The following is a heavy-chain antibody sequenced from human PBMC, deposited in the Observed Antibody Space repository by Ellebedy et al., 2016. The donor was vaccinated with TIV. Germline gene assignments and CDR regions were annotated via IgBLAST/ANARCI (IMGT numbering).Heavy chain of an antibody. D-gene: IGHD6-19*01. V-gene: IGHV3-15*07. CDR1: SFTFSNAW. CDR3: TTSSGWYKVFDY. CDR2: IKSKTDGGTT. Sequence: GGSLRLSCAASSFTFSNAWMNWVRQAPGKGLEWVGRIKSKTDGGTTDYAAPVKGRFTISRDDSKNTLYLQMNSLKTEDTAVYYCTTSSGWYKVFDYWGQGTLVTVSS. J-gene: IGHJ4*02.